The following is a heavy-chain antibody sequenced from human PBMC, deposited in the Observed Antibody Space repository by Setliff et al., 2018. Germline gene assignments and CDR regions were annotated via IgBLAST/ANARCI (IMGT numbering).Heavy chain of an antibody. V-gene: IGHV3-23*01. J-gene: IGHJ4*02. CDR1: GFTFNHFA. Sequence: PGGSLRLSCATSGFTFNHFAMAWVRQAPGKGLEWVSIISGDSSFTNYADSVRGRATIFRDPSGNNVYLHMNSLTAADSAMYYCAKAGGSGFGMDYLDSWGQGTLVTVSS. CDR3: AKAGGSGFGMDYLDS. D-gene: IGHD3-3*01. CDR2: ISGDSSFT.